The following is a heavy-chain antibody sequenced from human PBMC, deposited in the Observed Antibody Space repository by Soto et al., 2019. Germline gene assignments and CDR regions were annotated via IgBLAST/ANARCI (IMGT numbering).Heavy chain of an antibody. CDR3: AGPYDSSGYYWFDP. D-gene: IGHD3-22*01. Sequence: ASVKVSCKASGYTFTSYAMHWVRQAPGQRLEWMGWINAGNGNTKYSQKFQGRVTITRDTSASTAYMELSSLRSEDTAVYYCAGPYDSSGYYWFDPWGQGTLVTVSS. J-gene: IGHJ5*02. V-gene: IGHV1-3*01. CDR2: INAGNGNT. CDR1: GYTFTSYA.